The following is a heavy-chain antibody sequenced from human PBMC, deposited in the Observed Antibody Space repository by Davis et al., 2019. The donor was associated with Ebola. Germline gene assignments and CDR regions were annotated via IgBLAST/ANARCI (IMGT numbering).Heavy chain of an antibody. D-gene: IGHD2-2*01. CDR2: ICYSGSI. V-gene: IGHV4-59*01. CDR3: ARDKFCSSSNCWRGWGWFDP. CDR1: GGSMNDYC. J-gene: IGHJ5*02. Sequence: MPSETLSLTCTVSGGSMNDYCWSWIRQSPGRGLEWFGYICYSGSIIYNPSLKSRVTMSLEPSKNQISLRLTSVTAADTAVYYCARDKFCSSSNCWRGWGWFDPWGQGTLVTVFS.